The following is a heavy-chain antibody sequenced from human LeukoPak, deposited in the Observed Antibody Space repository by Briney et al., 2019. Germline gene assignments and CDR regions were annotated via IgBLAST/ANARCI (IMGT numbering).Heavy chain of an antibody. CDR1: GDSISDFY. Sequence: SETLSLTCTVSGDSISDFYWSWIRQPAGKGLEWIGRIYASGSTNYNPPLKSRVTMSVDTSKNQFSLRLSSVTAADTAMYYCARDVVAAAGTWDYWGQGTLVTVSS. V-gene: IGHV4-4*07. D-gene: IGHD6-13*01. J-gene: IGHJ4*02. CDR3: ARDVVAAAGTWDY. CDR2: IYASGST.